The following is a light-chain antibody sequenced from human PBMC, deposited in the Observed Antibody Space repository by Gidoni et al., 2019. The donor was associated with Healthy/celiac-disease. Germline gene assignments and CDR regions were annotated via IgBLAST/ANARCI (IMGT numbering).Light chain of an antibody. V-gene: IGKV1-39*01. J-gene: IGKJ4*01. CDR3: QQSLTTPLT. CDR2: AAS. Sequence: DIRITQAPSSLSASVGDRVTMSCRASQTISTYLPWYQQKPGATPQLLIHAASTLQSGVPSRFSGSGSGTDFTLTISYLQLEDFATYFCQQSLTTPLTFGGGTKVEIK. CDR1: QTISTY.